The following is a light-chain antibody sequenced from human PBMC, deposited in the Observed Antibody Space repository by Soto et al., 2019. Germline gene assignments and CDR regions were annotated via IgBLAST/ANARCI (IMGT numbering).Light chain of an antibody. CDR2: GAS. CDR3: QQCNNWPRT. CDR1: QSVSSN. V-gene: IGKV3-15*01. J-gene: IGKJ1*01. Sequence: EIVMTQSPATLSVSPGERATLSCRASQSVSSNLAWYQQKPGQAPRLLIYGASTRATGLPAMFSGSGPGTEVPLTICSLQSEDFAVHSCQQCNNWPRTFGQGTTVEIK.